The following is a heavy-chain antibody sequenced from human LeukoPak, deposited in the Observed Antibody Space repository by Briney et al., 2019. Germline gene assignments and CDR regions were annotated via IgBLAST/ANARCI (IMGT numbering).Heavy chain of an antibody. CDR2: IYYSGST. J-gene: IGHJ4*02. CDR1: GGSISSGGYY. Sequence: SETLSLTCTVSGGSISSGGYYWSWIPQHPGKGLEWIGYIYYSGSTYYNPSLKSRVTISVDTSKNQFSLKLSSVTAADTAVYYGARTPNYYDSSSAWDYFDYGGQGTLVTVSS. V-gene: IGHV4-31*03. D-gene: IGHD3-22*01. CDR3: ARTPNYYDSSSAWDYFDY.